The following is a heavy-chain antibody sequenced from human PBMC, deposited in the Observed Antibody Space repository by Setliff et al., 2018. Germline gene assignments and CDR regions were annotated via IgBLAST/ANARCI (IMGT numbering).Heavy chain of an antibody. CDR1: GGSIGPHY. CDR2: IFYSDTA. J-gene: IGHJ6*03. CDR3: ARDRSTVIRGVTSFFYSYMDV. Sequence: PSETLSLTCTVSGGSIGPHYWSWIRQAPGKGLEWIGHIFYSDTAKYNPSLESRAAISVDSSKNQFSLKLRSVTAADTAVYYCARDRSTVIRGVTSFFYSYMDVWGGGTTVTVSS. V-gene: IGHV4-59*11. D-gene: IGHD3-10*01.